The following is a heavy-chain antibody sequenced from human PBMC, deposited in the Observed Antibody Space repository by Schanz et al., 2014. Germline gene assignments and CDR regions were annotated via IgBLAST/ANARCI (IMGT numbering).Heavy chain of an antibody. Sequence: QILLVQPGPEVKKPGASVTVSCKASGYDFHIYAYSWVRQAPGQGPEWIGWISGYTGDTKYAQKFQHRVNMTTDRTTSTVYMELRSLRCDDTAVYFCARDFSAYVGNYFDYWGQGTLGTVSS. V-gene: IGHV1-18*01. CDR1: GYDFHIYA. CDR2: ISGYTGDT. J-gene: IGHJ4*02. CDR3: ARDFSAYVGNYFDY. D-gene: IGHD5-12*01.